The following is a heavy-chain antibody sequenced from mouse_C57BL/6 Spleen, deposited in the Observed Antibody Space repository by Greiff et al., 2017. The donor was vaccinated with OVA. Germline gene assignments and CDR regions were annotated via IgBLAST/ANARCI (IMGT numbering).Heavy chain of an antibody. CDR2: ISSGSSTI. V-gene: IGHV5-17*01. D-gene: IGHD1-2*01. CDR3: ARSDYGPLDY. J-gene: IGHJ2*01. Sequence: VQLKESGGGLVKPGGSLKLSCAASGFTFSDYGMHWVRQAPEKGLEWVAYISSGSSTIYYADTVKGRFTISRDNAKNTLFLQMTSLRSEVTAMYYCARSDYGPLDYWGQGTTLTVSS. CDR1: GFTFSDYG.